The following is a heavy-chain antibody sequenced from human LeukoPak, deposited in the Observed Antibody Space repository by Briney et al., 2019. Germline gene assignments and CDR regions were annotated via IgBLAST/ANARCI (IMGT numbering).Heavy chain of an antibody. CDR3: ARGGAYYGSGSFFNWFDP. CDR2: MNPNSGNT. J-gene: IGHJ5*02. D-gene: IGHD3-10*01. Sequence: ASVKVSCKASGYTFTSYDINWVRQATGQGLGWMGWMNPNSGNTGYAQKFQGRVTMTRNTSISTAYMELSSLRSEDTAVYYCARGGAYYGSGSFFNWFDPWGQGTLVTVSS. CDR1: GYTFTSYD. V-gene: IGHV1-8*01.